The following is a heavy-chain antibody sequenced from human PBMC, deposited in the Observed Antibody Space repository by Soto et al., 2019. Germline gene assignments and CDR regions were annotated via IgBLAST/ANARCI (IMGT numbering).Heavy chain of an antibody. Sequence: QVQLVQSGAEVKKPGSSVKVSCKASGGTFSSYTFNWVRQAPGQGLEWMGRIIPSLGLPNYAQKFQGRVTITADKSTSTVYMDLTSLRSEDTAVYYCARDYTIPGIIDEVGAFDSWGQGTMVTVSS. D-gene: IGHD2-8*01. CDR3: ARDYTIPGIIDEVGAFDS. CDR2: IIPSLGLP. CDR1: GGTFSSYT. V-gene: IGHV1-69*02. J-gene: IGHJ3*02.